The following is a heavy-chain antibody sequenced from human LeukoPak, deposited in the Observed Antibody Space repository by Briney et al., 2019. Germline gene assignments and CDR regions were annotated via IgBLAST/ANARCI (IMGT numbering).Heavy chain of an antibody. CDR3: ARGYPDYYDSSGYYYVTPFGDY. CDR2: ISSSSSTI. V-gene: IGHV3-48*01. Sequence: PGGSLRLSCAASGFTFSSYSMNWVRQAPGKGLEWVSYISSSSSTIYYADSVKGRFTISRDNAKNSLYLQMNSLRAEDTAVYYCARGYPDYYDSSGYYYVTPFGDYWGQGTLVTVSS. D-gene: IGHD3-22*01. CDR1: GFTFSSYS. J-gene: IGHJ4*02.